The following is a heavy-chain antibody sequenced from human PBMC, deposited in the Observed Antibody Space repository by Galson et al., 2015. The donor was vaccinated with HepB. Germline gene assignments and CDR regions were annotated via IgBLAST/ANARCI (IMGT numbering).Heavy chain of an antibody. CDR2: ISSSSSYI. J-gene: IGHJ4*02. D-gene: IGHD3-3*01. Sequence: SLRLSCAAPGFTFSSYSMNWVRQAPGKGLEWVSSISSSSSYIYYADSVKGRFTISRDNAKNSLYLQMNSLRAEDTAVYYCARAYYDFWSGYYTGGDYWGQGTLVTVSS. CDR1: GFTFSSYS. CDR3: ARAYYDFWSGYYTGGDY. V-gene: IGHV3-21*01.